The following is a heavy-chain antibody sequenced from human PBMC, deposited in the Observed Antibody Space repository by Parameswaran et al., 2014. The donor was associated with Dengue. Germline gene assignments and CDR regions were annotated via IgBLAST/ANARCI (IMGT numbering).Heavy chain of an antibody. V-gene: IGHV3-21*01. CDR3: ARDPALVVAATQSLWENYYYGMDV. Sequence: VRQMPGKGLEWVSSISSSSSYIYYADSVKGRFTISRDNAKNSLYLQMNSLRAEDTAVYYCARDPALVVAATQSLWENYYYGMDVWGQGTTVTVSS. J-gene: IGHJ6*02. CDR2: ISSSSSYI. D-gene: IGHD2-15*01.